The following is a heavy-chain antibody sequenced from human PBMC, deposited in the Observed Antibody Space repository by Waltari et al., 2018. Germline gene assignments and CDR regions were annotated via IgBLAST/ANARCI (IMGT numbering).Heavy chain of an antibody. D-gene: IGHD2-2*01. CDR1: GYTFTDYY. CDR2: VDPENGET. V-gene: IGHV1-69-2*01. J-gene: IGHJ4*02. Sequence: EVQLVQSGAEVKKPGATVKISCKVSGYTFTDYYMHWEQQAPGKGLEWMGLVDPENGETIYTEKFQGRVTITADTSTDTAYMELSSLRSEDTAVYYCATSRPSYQGTHFDYWGQGTLVTVSS. CDR3: ATSRPSYQGTHFDY.